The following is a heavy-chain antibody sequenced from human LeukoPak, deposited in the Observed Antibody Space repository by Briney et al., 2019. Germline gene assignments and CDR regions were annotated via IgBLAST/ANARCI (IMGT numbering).Heavy chain of an antibody. J-gene: IGHJ4*02. CDR1: GGSFSGYY. CDR2: INHSGST. D-gene: IGHD3-22*01. CDR3: ARAFYYDSSVTDY. Sequence: KPSETLSLTCAVYGGSFSGYYWSWIRQPPGKGLEWIGEINHSGSTNYNPSLKSRVTISVDTSKNQFSLKLSSVTAADTAVYYCARAFYYDSSVTDYWGQGTLVTVSS. V-gene: IGHV4-34*01.